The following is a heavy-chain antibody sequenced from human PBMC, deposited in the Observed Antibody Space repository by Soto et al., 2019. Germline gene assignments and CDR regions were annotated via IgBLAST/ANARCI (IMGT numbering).Heavy chain of an antibody. J-gene: IGHJ4*02. CDR1: GFTFSSYD. CDR3: ARAVGSWFGELLYLDY. V-gene: IGHV3-13*01. CDR2: IGTAGDT. Sequence: SGGSLRLSCAASGFTFSSYDMHWVRQATGKGLEWVSAIGTAGDTYYPGSVKGRFTISRENAKNSLYLQMNSLRAGDTAVYYCARAVGSWFGELLYLDYWGQGTLVTVPQ. D-gene: IGHD3-10*01.